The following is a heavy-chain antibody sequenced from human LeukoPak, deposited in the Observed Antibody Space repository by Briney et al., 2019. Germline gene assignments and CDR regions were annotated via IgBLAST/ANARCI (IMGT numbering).Heavy chain of an antibody. V-gene: IGHV4-31*03. J-gene: IGHJ4*02. D-gene: IGHD3-16*01. CDR1: GGSISSGGYD. CDR3: ARDLGGGHFDS. Sequence: SETLSLTCTVSGGSISSGGYDWSWIRQHPGKGLEWIGYIYYSGSTYYNPSLKSRITISVDTSKNQFSLKLSSVTAADTAVYYCARDLGGGHFDSWGQGTLVTVSS. CDR2: IYYSGST.